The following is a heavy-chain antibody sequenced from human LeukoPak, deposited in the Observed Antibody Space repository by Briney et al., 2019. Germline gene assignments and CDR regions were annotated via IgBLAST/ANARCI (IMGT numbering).Heavy chain of an antibody. D-gene: IGHD5-12*01. J-gene: IGHJ4*02. CDR3: ASRGYRD. V-gene: IGHV4-39*01. CDR1: GGSISSSNYY. Sequence: SETLSLTCTVSGGSISSSNYYWGWIRQPPGKGLEWIGSISSRGSTYYATSLRSRVTVSVDTSKNQFSLRLSSVTAADTAVHYCASRGYRDWGQGTLVTVSS. CDR2: ISSRGST.